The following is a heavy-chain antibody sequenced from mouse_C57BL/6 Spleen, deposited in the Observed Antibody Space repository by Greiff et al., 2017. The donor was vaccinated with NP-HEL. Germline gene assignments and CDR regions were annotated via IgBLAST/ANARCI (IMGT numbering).Heavy chain of an antibody. CDR2: IPPTSGST. D-gene: IGHD2-3*01. CDR3: ARGYDGYYVDYAMDY. J-gene: IGHJ4*01. CDR1: GYTFTSYW. V-gene: IGHV1-64*01. Sequence: QVQLQQPGAELVKPGASVKLSCKASGYTFTSYWMHWVKQRPGQGLEWIVMIPPTSGSTNSNEKFKSKATLTVDKSSSTAYMQLSSLTSEDSAVYYCARGYDGYYVDYAMDYWGQGTSVTVS.